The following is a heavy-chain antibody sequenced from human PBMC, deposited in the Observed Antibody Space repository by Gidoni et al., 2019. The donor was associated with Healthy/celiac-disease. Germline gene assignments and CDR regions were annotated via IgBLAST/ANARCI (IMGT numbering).Heavy chain of an antibody. Sequence: EVQLVESGGGLVKPGGSLRLSCAASGFTFSSYSMNWVRQAPGKGLEWVSSISSSSSYIYYADSVKGRFTISRDNAKNSLYLQMNSLRAEDTAVYYCARAQSIAGINYGMDVWGQGTTVTVSS. CDR3: ARAQSIAGINYGMDV. CDR2: ISSSSSYI. D-gene: IGHD6-6*01. CDR1: GFTFSSYS. V-gene: IGHV3-21*01. J-gene: IGHJ6*02.